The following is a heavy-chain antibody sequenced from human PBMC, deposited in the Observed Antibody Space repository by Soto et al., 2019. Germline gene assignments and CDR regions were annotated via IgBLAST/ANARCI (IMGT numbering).Heavy chain of an antibody. Sequence: SVEVSCKASGGTFSSYAISWVRQAPGQGLEWMGGIIPIFGTANYAQKFQGRVTITADESTSTAYMELSSLRSEDTAVYYCARESGGQGIAAAGTLYYYGMDVWGQGTTVTVSS. CDR3: ARESGGQGIAAAGTLYYYGMDV. CDR1: GGTFSSYA. V-gene: IGHV1-69*13. D-gene: IGHD6-13*01. CDR2: IIPIFGTA. J-gene: IGHJ6*02.